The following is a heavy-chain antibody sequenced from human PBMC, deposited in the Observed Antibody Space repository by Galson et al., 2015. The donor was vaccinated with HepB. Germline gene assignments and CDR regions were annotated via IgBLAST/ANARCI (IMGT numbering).Heavy chain of an antibody. CDR2: IDWDDET. CDR1: GFSLSTSGIR. CDR3: ARMNNWGDVFDI. V-gene: IGHV2-70*04. D-gene: IGHD1-1*01. J-gene: IGHJ3*02. Sequence: PALVKPTQTLTLTRTFSGFSLSTSGIRVSWIRQPPGKALEWLARIDWDDETFYRTSLKTRLAISKDTSKKQVVLTMTNMDPVDTATYYCARMNNWGDVFDIWGQGTMVTVSS.